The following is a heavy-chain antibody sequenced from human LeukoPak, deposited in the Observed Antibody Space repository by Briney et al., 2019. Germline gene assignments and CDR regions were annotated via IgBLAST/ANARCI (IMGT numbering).Heavy chain of an antibody. J-gene: IGHJ3*02. CDR1: GGSISSYY. CDR3: ARGVATTQFGGAFDI. D-gene: IGHD5-12*01. Sequence: SETLSLICTVSGGSISSYYWSWIRQPAGKGLEWIGRIYTSGSTNYNPSLKSRVTMSVDTSKNQFSLKLSSVTAADTAVYYCARGVATTQFGGAFDIWGQGTMVTVSS. CDR2: IYTSGST. V-gene: IGHV4-4*07.